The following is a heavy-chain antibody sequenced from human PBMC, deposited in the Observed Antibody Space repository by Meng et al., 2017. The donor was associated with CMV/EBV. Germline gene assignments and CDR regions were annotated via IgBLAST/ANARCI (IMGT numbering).Heavy chain of an antibody. D-gene: IGHD2-2*03. Sequence: GESLKISCAASGFTFSSYAMSWVRQAPGKGLEWVSAISGSGGSTYYADSVKGRFTISRDNSKNTLYLQMNSLRAEHTAVYYCAKDGYCSSTSCQDYYYYGMDVWGQGTTVTVSS. J-gene: IGHJ6*02. CDR1: GFTFSSYA. CDR3: AKDGYCSSTSCQDYYYYGMDV. CDR2: ISGSGGST. V-gene: IGHV3-23*01.